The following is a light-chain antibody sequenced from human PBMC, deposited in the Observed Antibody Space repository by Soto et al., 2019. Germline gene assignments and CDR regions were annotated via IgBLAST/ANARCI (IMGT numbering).Light chain of an antibody. CDR2: TNN. V-gene: IGLV1-44*01. CDR3: CSYAGSYTWV. Sequence: QSVLTQPPSASGTPGQRVTISCSGSNSNIGTNTVNWYQQLPGTAPRLLIYTNNQRPSGVPQRFSGSKTGTSASLAIGGLQSEDGADYYCCSYAGSYTWVFGSGTKVTVL. CDR1: NSNIGTNT. J-gene: IGLJ1*01.